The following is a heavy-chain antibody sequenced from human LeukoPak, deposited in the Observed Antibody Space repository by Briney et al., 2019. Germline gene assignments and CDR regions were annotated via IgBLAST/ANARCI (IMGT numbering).Heavy chain of an antibody. CDR3: ARQKGQYDFWSGYYPPSYYYYYMDV. V-gene: IGHV4-59*11. CDR1: GGSISSHY. D-gene: IGHD3-3*01. J-gene: IGHJ6*03. Sequence: PSETLSLTCTVPGGSISSHYWSWIRQPPGKGLEGIGYIYYSGSTNYNPSLKSRVTISVDTSKNQFSLKLSSVTAADTAVYYCARQKGQYDFWSGYYPPSYYYYYMDVWGKGTTVTVSS. CDR2: IYYSGST.